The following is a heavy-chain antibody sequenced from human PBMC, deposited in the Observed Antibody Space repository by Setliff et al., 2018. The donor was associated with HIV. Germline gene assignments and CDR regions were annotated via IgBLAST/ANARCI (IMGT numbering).Heavy chain of an antibody. Sequence: PGGSLRLSCAASGFIFSNYWMHWVRQAPGKGLEWVSYISSSSTTIKYADSVKGRFTISRDNSKNTLYLQMNSLRAEDTATYYCAKEFEDLSGAYWGQGTLVTVSS. J-gene: IGHJ4*02. V-gene: IGHV3-48*01. D-gene: IGHD3-10*01. CDR1: GFIFSNYW. CDR3: AKEFEDLSGAY. CDR2: ISSSSTTI.